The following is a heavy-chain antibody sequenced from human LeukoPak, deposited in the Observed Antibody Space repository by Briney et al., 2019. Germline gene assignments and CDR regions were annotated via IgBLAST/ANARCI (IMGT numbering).Heavy chain of an antibody. Sequence: PSETLSLTCSVSGESVTTYYWSWIRQPPGKGLEWIGYVSSDGTTNYTPSLRSRVIMSVDTAKNHISLNLTSLTAADTAIYYCARLECVGDGCYNHWGRGIQVTVSS. CDR3: ARLECVGDGCYNH. J-gene: IGHJ4*02. CDR1: GESVTTYY. V-gene: IGHV4-59*08. D-gene: IGHD2-21*01. CDR2: VSSDGTT.